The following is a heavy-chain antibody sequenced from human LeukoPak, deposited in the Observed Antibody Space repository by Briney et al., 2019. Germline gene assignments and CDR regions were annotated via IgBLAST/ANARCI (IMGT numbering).Heavy chain of an antibody. CDR3: ARVSGYDWESFYHY. CDR2: INHSGST. Sequence: SETLSLTCAVYGGSFSGYYWSWIRQPPGKGLEWIGEINHSGSTNYNPSLKSRDTISVDTSKNQFSLKLSSVPAADTAMYYCARVSGYDWESFYHYWGQGSLVSVSS. CDR1: GGSFSGYY. V-gene: IGHV4-34*01. D-gene: IGHD5-12*01. J-gene: IGHJ4*02.